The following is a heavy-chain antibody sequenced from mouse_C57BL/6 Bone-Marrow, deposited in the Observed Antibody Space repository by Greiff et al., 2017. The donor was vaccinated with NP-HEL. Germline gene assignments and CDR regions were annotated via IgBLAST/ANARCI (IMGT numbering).Heavy chain of an antibody. D-gene: IGHD2-3*01. Sequence: VQLQQSDAELVKPGASVKISCKVSGYTFTDHTIHWMKQRPEQGLEWIGHIYPRDGSTKYNEKFKGKATLTADKSSSTAYMQLNSLTSEDSAVYFCAMGDGYYVYAMDYWGQGTSVTVSS. CDR3: AMGDGYYVYAMDY. CDR2: IYPRDGST. V-gene: IGHV1-78*01. J-gene: IGHJ4*01. CDR1: GYTFTDHT.